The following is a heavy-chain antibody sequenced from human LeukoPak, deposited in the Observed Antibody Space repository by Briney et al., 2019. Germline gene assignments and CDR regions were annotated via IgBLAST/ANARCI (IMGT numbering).Heavy chain of an antibody. Sequence: PGGSLRLSCAASGFTVSSNYMTWVRQAPGQGLEWVSVIYFGGTTYYADSVKGRFTISRDNSKNTVYLRMNSLRVEDTAVYYCARGDGVYVYWGQGTLVTVSS. D-gene: IGHD5/OR15-5a*01. CDR1: GFTVSSNY. CDR3: ARGDGVYVY. V-gene: IGHV3-53*01. J-gene: IGHJ4*02. CDR2: IYFGGTT.